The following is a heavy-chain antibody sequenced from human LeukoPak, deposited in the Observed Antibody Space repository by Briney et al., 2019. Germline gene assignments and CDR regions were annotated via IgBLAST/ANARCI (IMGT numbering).Heavy chain of an antibody. J-gene: IGHJ3*02. CDR2: IYSGGST. D-gene: IGHD2-21*01. V-gene: IGHV3-53*01. CDR3: ARDFGYSLGAFDI. Sequence: GGSLRLSCAASGFTVSSNYMSWVRQAPGKGLEWVSVIYSGGSTYYADSVKGRFTIARDNSKNTLYLQMNSLRAEDTAVYYCARDFGYSLGAFDIWGQGTMVTVSS. CDR1: GFTVSSNY.